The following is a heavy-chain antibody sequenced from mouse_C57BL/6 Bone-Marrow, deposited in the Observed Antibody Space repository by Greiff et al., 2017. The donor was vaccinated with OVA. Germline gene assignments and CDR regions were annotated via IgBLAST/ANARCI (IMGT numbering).Heavy chain of an antibody. CDR2: ILPGSGST. D-gene: IGHD1-1*01. J-gene: IGHJ4*01. CDR3: SMPPYGHYAMDY. Sequence: QVQLQQSGAELMKPGASVKLSCKASGYTFTGYWIEWVKQRPGHGLEWIGEILPGSGSTHYNEKFKGKATFTADTSSNTAYMQLSILTTEDSASDYCSMPPYGHYAMDYWGQGTSVTVSS. CDR1: GYTFTGYW. V-gene: IGHV1-9*01.